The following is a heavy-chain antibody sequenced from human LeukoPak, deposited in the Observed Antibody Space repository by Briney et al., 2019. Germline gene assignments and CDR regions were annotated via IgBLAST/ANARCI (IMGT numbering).Heavy chain of an antibody. CDR2: TYYRSKWYN. D-gene: IGHD1-1*01. Sequence: SQTLSLTCAVSGDSVSSNSATWNWIRQSPSRGLEWLGRTYYRSKWYNDYAVSVKSRMTISPDTSKNQFSLQLNSVTPDDTAVYYCARVVTTGTYYFDYWGQGTLVTVSS. CDR3: ARVVTTGTYYFDY. CDR1: GDSVSSNSAT. V-gene: IGHV6-1*01. J-gene: IGHJ4*02.